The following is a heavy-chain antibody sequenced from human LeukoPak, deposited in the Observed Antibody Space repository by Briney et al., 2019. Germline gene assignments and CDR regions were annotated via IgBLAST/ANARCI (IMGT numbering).Heavy chain of an antibody. CDR2: ISGSGGST. CDR1: GFTFSSYA. J-gene: IGHJ6*03. CDR3: AKVGAVAPSFYYYYYMDV. Sequence: PGGSLRLSCAASGFTFSSYAMSWVRQAPGKGLEWVSAISGSGGSTYYADSVKGRFTISRDNSKNTLCLQMNSLRAEDTAVYYCAKVGAVAPSFYYYYYMDVWGKGTTVTISS. V-gene: IGHV3-23*01. D-gene: IGHD6-19*01.